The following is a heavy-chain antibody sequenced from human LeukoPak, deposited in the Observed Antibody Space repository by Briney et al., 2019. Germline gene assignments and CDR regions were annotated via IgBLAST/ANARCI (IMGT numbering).Heavy chain of an antibody. CDR1: GGSISSYY. CDR2: IYYSGST. CDR3: ARLQGDSTAVFDY. D-gene: IGHD2-21*01. J-gene: IGHJ4*02. Sequence: SETLSLTCTVSGGSISSYYWSWIRQPPGKGLEWIGYIYYSGSTNYNPSLKSRVTISVDTSKNQFSLKLSSVIAADTAVYYCARLQGDSTAVFDYWGQGILVTVSS. V-gene: IGHV4-59*01.